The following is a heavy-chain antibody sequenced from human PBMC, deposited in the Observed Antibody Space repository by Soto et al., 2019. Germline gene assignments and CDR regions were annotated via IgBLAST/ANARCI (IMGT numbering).Heavy chain of an antibody. D-gene: IGHD2-21*01. J-gene: IGHJ5*02. CDR1: GYTFNDYE. V-gene: IGHV1-8*02. Sequence: QEQLVQSAAEVKKPGASVKVSCMTSGYTFNDYEINWVRHATGQGLKWIGWMNPNSGETGYAQKFQGRVTMTTSSSLSTAYLELSSLTSDDTAVYYCARIAVPARPRWYNWFDPWGQGTLVTVSS. CDR2: MNPNSGET. CDR3: ARIAVPARPRWYNWFDP.